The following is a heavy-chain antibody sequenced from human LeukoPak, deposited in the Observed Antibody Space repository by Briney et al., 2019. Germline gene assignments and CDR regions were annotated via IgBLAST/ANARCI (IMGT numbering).Heavy chain of an antibody. CDR3: ARDPLYYYDSSGYGREGIDY. Sequence: PSETLSLTCTVSGGSISSSSYYWGWIRQPPGKGLEWIGSIYYSGSTYYNPSLKSRVTISVDTSKSQFSLKLSSVTAADTAVYYCARDPLYYYDSSGYGREGIDYWGQGTLVTVSS. D-gene: IGHD3-22*01. J-gene: IGHJ4*02. CDR1: GGSISSSSYY. V-gene: IGHV4-39*07. CDR2: IYYSGST.